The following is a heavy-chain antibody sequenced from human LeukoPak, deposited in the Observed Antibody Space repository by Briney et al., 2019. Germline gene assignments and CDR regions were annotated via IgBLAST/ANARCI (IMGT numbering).Heavy chain of an antibody. D-gene: IGHD3-22*01. Sequence: ASVKVSCKASGYTFTSYYMHWVRQAPGQGLEWMGIIDPSGGSTSYAQKFQGRVTMTRDTSTSTVYMELSSLRSEDTAVYYCARGVYYDSSGYYYYYYGMDVWGQGTTVTVSS. CDR2: IDPSGGST. CDR3: ARGVYYDSSGYYYYYYGMDV. CDR1: GYTFTSYY. J-gene: IGHJ6*02. V-gene: IGHV1-46*01.